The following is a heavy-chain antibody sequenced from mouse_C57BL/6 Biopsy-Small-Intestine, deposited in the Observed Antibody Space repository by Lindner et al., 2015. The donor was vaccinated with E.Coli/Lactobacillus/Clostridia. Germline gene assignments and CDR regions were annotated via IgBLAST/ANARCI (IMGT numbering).Heavy chain of an antibody. V-gene: IGHV1-42*01. Sequence: VQLQESGPELVKPGASVKISCKASGYSFTGYYMHWVKQSPEKSLEWIGEINPSTGDTTYNQKFKAKATLTVDKSSSTAYMQLKSLTSEDSAVYYCARSYYSYYSYDGYAMDYWGQGTSVTVSS. CDR2: INPSTGDT. D-gene: IGHD2-12*01. CDR3: ARSYYSYYSYDGYAMDY. CDR1: GYSFTGYY. J-gene: IGHJ4*01.